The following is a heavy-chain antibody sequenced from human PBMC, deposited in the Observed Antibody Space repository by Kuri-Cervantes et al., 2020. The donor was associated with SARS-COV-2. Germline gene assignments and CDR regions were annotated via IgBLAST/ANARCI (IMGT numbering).Heavy chain of an antibody. V-gene: IGHV3-21*01. D-gene: IGHD3-3*02. Sequence: GESLKISCAASGFTFSSYSMNWVRQAPGKGLEWVSSISSSSSYIYYADSVKGRFTISRDNAKNSLYLQMNSLRAEDTAVYYCARTFMXYYYYMDVWGKGTTVTVSS. CDR3: ARTFMXYYYYMDV. CDR2: ISSSSSYI. CDR1: GFTFSSYS. J-gene: IGHJ6*03.